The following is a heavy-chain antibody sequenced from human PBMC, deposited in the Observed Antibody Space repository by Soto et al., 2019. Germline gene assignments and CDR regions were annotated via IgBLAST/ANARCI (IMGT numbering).Heavy chain of an antibody. CDR3: AVDYYDSSGPDS. J-gene: IGHJ4*02. D-gene: IGHD3-22*01. V-gene: IGHV3-30-3*01. CDR2: ISYDGSNK. CDR1: GFTFSSYA. Sequence: PGGSLRLSCAASGFTFSSYAMHWVRQAPGKGLEWVAVISYDGSNKYYADSVKGRFTISRDNSKNTLYLQMNSLRAEDTAVYYCAVDYYDSSGPDSWGQGTLVTVSS.